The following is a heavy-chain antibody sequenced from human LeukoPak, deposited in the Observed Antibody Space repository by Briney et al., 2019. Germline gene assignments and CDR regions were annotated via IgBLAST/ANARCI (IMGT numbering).Heavy chain of an antibody. D-gene: IGHD6-13*01. CDR3: ARARPRTPLYSSSWSGAFDI. Sequence: PSDPLSLTCAVYGGPFSGYYWSWTRHPPGKALEWIGEINHSGSTNYNPSLKSRVTISVDTSKNQFSLKVSSVTAADTAVYYCARARPRTPLYSSSWSGAFDIWGQGTMVTVSS. V-gene: IGHV4-34*01. CDR2: INHSGST. CDR1: GGPFSGYY. J-gene: IGHJ3*02.